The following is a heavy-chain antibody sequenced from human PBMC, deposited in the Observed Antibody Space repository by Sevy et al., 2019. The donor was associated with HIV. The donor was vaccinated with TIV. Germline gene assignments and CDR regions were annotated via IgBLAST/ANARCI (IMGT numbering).Heavy chain of an antibody. CDR3: AKGPLDYDSSGYYFPHFDY. V-gene: IGHV3-23*01. CDR2: ISGSGGSP. Sequence: GGSLRLSCAASGFTFSSYAMSWVRQAPGKGLEWVSGISGSGGSPYYADSVKGRFTISRDISKNTLYLQMNTLRAEDTAVYYCAKGPLDYDSSGYYFPHFDYWGQGTLVSVSS. D-gene: IGHD3-22*01. J-gene: IGHJ4*02. CDR1: GFTFSSYA.